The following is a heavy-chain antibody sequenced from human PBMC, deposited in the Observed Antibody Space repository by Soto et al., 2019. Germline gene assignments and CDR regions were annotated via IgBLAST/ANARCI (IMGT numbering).Heavy chain of an antibody. J-gene: IGHJ6*02. Sequence: PSETLSLTCTVSGGSISSGGYYWSWIRQHPGKGLEWVGYIYYSGSTYYNPSLKSRVTISVDTSKNQFSLKLSSVTAADTAVYYCASSAGGVTRLPYYYYYGMDVWGQGTTVTVSS. D-gene: IGHD2-21*02. V-gene: IGHV4-31*03. CDR1: GGSISSGGYY. CDR2: IYYSGST. CDR3: ASSAGGVTRLPYYYYYGMDV.